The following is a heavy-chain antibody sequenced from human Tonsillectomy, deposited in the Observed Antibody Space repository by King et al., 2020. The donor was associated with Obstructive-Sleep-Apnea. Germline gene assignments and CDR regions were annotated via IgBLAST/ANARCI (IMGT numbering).Heavy chain of an antibody. V-gene: IGHV3-30-3*01. D-gene: IGHD5-18*01. CDR2: ISYDGSNK. J-gene: IGHJ4*02. CDR3: ARDHGYSYGYIDYYFDY. CDR1: GFTFSNYA. Sequence: VQLVESGGGVVQPGRSLRLSSAASGFTFSNYAMHWVRQAPGKGLEWVAIISYDGSNKYNADSVKGRFTISRDDSKNTLYLQMNSLRAEDTAVYYCARDHGYSYGYIDYYFDYWGQGTLVTVSS.